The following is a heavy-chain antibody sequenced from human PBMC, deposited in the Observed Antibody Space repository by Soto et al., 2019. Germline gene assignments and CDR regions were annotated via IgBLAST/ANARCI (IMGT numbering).Heavy chain of an antibody. Sequence: GGSLRLSCAASGFAFSSYAMSWVRQAPGKGLEWVSTISDSGGRTYYADSVKGRFTISRDNSKNTLYLQMNSLRAEDTAVYYCAKENGYSSSWFEFDYWGQGTLVTVSS. J-gene: IGHJ4*02. V-gene: IGHV3-23*01. CDR3: AKENGYSSSWFEFDY. CDR2: ISDSGGRT. CDR1: GFAFSSYA. D-gene: IGHD6-13*01.